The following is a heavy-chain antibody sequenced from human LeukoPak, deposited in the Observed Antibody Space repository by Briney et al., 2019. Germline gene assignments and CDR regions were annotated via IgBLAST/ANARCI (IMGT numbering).Heavy chain of an antibody. J-gene: IGHJ4*02. Sequence: PSETLSLTCTVSGGSITSSSYYWGWIRQPPGKGLEWIGSIYYSGSTYYNPPLKSRVTISVDTSKNQFSLKLSSVTAADTAVYYCARRPVVGPGAIDYWGQGTLVTVSS. D-gene: IGHD2-2*01. CDR2: IYYSGST. CDR3: ARRPVVGPGAIDY. V-gene: IGHV4-39*01. CDR1: GGSITSSSYY.